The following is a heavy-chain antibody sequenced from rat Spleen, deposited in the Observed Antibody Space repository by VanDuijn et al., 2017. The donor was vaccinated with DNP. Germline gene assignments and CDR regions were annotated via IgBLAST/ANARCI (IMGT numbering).Heavy chain of an antibody. CDR2: ISPSGDST. CDR1: GFTFSNYD. Sequence: EVQLVESGGGLVQPGRSLKLSCAASGFTFSNYDMAWVRQAPTKGLEWVASISPSGDSTYYRDSVKGRFTISRDNAKSTLYLQMDSLRSEDTATYYCARRRGYGGYSRYFDYWGQGVMVTVSS. V-gene: IGHV5-25*01. CDR3: ARRRGYGGYSRYFDY. J-gene: IGHJ2*01. D-gene: IGHD1-11*01.